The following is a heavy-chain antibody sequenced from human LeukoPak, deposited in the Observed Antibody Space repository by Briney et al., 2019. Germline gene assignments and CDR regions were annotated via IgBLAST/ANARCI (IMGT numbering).Heavy chain of an antibody. CDR1: GGSISSHY. CDR2: IYYSGST. J-gene: IGHJ6*03. V-gene: IGHV4-59*11. Sequence: SETLSLTCTVSGGSISSHYWSWLRQPPGKGLEWLGYIYYSGSTNYNPSLKSRVTISVDTSKNQFSLKLSSVTAADTAVYYCARDLVSWDSSLPYMDVWGKGTTVTVSS. CDR3: ARDLVSWDSSLPYMDV. D-gene: IGHD6-13*01.